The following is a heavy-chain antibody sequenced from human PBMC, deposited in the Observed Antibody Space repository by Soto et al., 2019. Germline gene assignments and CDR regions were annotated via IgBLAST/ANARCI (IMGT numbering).Heavy chain of an antibody. V-gene: IGHV1-69*13. CDR1: AGTFSSYS. Sequence: SVNGSCNASAGTFSSYSISWVRQAPGQGLEWMGGIIPIFGTANYAQKFQGRVTITADESTSTAYMELSSLRSEDTAVYYCARVCISTSCYYYYGMDVWGQGTTVTVSS. D-gene: IGHD2-2*01. CDR2: IIPIFGTA. CDR3: ARVCISTSCYYYYGMDV. J-gene: IGHJ6*02.